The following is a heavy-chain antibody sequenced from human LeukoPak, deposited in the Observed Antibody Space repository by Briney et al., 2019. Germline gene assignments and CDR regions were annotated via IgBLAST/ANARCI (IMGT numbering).Heavy chain of an antibody. Sequence: SETLSLTCRVSGYSISSGYQWGWIRQSPGKGLEWLGSINYSGSTYDNRSLKSRVTLSIDTSKNEFSLNVRAVTAADTAVYYCVRSELNDYSRYWGQGILVIVSS. D-gene: IGHD4-11*01. V-gene: IGHV4-38-2*01. CDR1: GYSISSGYQ. CDR2: INYSGST. CDR3: VRSELNDYSRY. J-gene: IGHJ4*02.